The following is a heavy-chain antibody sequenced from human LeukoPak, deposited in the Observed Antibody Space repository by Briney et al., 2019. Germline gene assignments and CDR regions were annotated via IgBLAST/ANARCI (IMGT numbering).Heavy chain of an antibody. Sequence: PGGSLRLSCTASGFIFSNSATFRNYAMSWVRQAPGKGLEWVSSITGSGGSTYYADSVKGRFTISRDNSKNTLYLQMSSLGAEDTAVYYCAKDKGDFWSGHHYWGQGTLVTVSS. CDR3: AKDKGDFWSGHHY. J-gene: IGHJ4*02. CDR2: ITGSGGST. D-gene: IGHD3-3*01. CDR1: GFIFSNSATFRNYA. V-gene: IGHV3-23*01.